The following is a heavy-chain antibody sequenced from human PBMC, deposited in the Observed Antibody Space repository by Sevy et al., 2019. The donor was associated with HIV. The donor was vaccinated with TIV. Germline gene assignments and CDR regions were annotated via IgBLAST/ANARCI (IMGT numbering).Heavy chain of an antibody. J-gene: IGHJ3*01. D-gene: IGHD3-16*01. CDR2: LNEIGDRT. V-gene: IGHV3-23*01. Sequence: GGSLRLSCAASGFTFNNYVMSWVRQAPGKGLEWVSGLNEIGDRTFYADSVKGRFTISRDNSANTLYLQMNSLRPGDTAVYYCAKGHHKGGDSFDVWGHGTMVTVSS. CDR1: GFTFNNYV. CDR3: AKGHHKGGDSFDV.